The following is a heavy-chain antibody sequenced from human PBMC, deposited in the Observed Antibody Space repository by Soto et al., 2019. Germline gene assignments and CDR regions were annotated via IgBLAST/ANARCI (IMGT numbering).Heavy chain of an antibody. CDR3: ARVETSGWYQLDYYYYGMDV. CDR1: GFTFSSYA. Sequence: QVQLVESGGGVVQPGRSLRLSCAASGFTFSSYAMHWVRQAPGKGLEWVAVISYDGNNKYYADSVKGRFTISRDNSKKTLYLQMNSLRAEDTAVYYCARVETSGWYQLDYYYYGMDVW. CDR2: ISYDGNNK. D-gene: IGHD6-19*01. V-gene: IGHV3-30-3*01. J-gene: IGHJ6*01.